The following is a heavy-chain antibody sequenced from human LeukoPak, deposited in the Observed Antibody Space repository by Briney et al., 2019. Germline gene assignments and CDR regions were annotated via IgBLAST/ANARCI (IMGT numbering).Heavy chain of an antibody. Sequence: SETLSLTCTVSGGSIGSGTYYWGWIRQSPGKGLEWIGSIFYSGSTNYNPSLKSRVTISVDTSKNQFSLKLSSVTAADTAVYYCAREDYYDSSGYYYYYYMDVWGKGTTVTISS. V-gene: IGHV4-39*07. D-gene: IGHD3-22*01. CDR3: AREDYYDSSGYYYYYYMDV. J-gene: IGHJ6*03. CDR1: GGSIGSGTYY. CDR2: IFYSGST.